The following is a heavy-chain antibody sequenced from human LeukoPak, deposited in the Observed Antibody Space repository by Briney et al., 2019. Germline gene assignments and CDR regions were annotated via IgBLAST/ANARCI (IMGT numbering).Heavy chain of an antibody. Sequence: SQTLSLTCAISGDSVSSNSAAWNWIRQSPSRGLEWLGRTYYRSKWYNDYAVSVKSRITINPDTSKNQFSLQLNSVTPEDTAVYYCARDAEEGSGSLRLKNWFDPWGQGTLVTVSS. V-gene: IGHV6-1*01. J-gene: IGHJ5*02. CDR3: ARDAEEGSGSLRLKNWFDP. D-gene: IGHD3-10*01. CDR1: GDSVSSNSAA. CDR2: TYYRSKWYN.